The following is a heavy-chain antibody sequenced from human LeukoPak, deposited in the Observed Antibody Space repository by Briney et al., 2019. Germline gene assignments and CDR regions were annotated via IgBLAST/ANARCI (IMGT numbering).Heavy chain of an antibody. CDR1: GYTFTNHY. CDR2: IHPSSDST. D-gene: IGHD6-13*01. J-gene: IGHJ5*02. V-gene: IGHV1-46*01. Sequence: ASVKVSCKASGYTFTNHYMHWVRQAPGRGLEWMGIIHPSSDSTSYAQSFQGRLTMTRDTSTSTVYMELSSLRSEDTAVYYCARDIASAGRHNCFDPWGQGTLVTVSS. CDR3: ARDIASAGRHNCFDP.